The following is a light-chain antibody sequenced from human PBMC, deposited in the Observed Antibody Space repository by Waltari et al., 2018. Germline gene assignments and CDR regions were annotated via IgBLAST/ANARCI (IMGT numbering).Light chain of an antibody. Sequence: QSALTQPASLSGSPGQSITISCTGTSSDVGGYNYVSWYQQHPGKAPKLMIYDVSKRPSGVSNRFSGSKSGNTASLTISGLQAEDEADYYCSSYTSSSTPVVFGGGTKLTV. V-gene: IGLV2-14*01. J-gene: IGLJ2*01. CDR3: SSYTSSSTPVV. CDR1: SSDVGGYNY. CDR2: DVS.